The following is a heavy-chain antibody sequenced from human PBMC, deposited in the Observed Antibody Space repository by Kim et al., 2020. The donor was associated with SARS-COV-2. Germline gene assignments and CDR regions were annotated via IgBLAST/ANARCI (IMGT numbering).Heavy chain of an antibody. V-gene: IGHV3-11*04. CDR3: ARDLRGVVVAASDSSWFDP. CDR1: GFTFSDYY. Sequence: GGSLRLSCAASGFTFSDYYMSWIRQAPGKGLEWVSYISSSGSTIYYADSVKGRFTISRDNAKNSLYLQMNSLRAEDTAGYYCARDLRGVVVAASDSSWFDPWGQGTLVTVSS. D-gene: IGHD2-15*01. CDR2: ISSSGSTI. J-gene: IGHJ5*02.